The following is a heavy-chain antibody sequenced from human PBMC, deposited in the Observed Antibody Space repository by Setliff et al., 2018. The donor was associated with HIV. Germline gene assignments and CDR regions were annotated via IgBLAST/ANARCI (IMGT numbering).Heavy chain of an antibody. Sequence: GASVKVSCKASGYKFTGHHIQWMRQAPGQGLEWMGRINPNMGDTQYAQKFQGRIIMTRDTSINTVYMELSSLTSDDTALYYCARQTGLRGYYGSNSLYYFDYWGKGMLVTVSS. CDR2: INPNMGDT. D-gene: IGHD3-10*01. CDR3: ARQTGLRGYYGSNSLYYFDY. CDR1: GYKFTGHH. V-gene: IGHV1-2*06. J-gene: IGHJ4*02.